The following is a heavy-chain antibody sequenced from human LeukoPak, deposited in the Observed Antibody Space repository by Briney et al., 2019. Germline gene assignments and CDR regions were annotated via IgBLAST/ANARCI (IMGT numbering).Heavy chain of an antibody. CDR1: GGSFSGYY. V-gene: IGHV4-34*01. J-gene: IGHJ4*02. D-gene: IGHD3-16*02. CDR2: INHSGST. Sequence: ETLSLTCAVYGGSFSGYYWSWIRQPPGKGLEWIGEINHSGSTNYNPSLKSRVTISVDTSKNQFSLMLSSVTAADTAVYYCARRVTGFRITFGGVIVYFDYWGQGTLVTVSS. CDR3: ARRVTGFRITFGGVIVYFDY.